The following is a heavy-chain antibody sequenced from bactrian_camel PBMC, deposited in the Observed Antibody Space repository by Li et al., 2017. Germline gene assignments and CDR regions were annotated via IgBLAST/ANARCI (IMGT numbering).Heavy chain of an antibody. CDR3: ATVSVSYGPFLY. J-gene: IGHJ4*01. D-gene: IGHD1*01. V-gene: IGHV3S63*01. Sequence: QVQLVESGGGSVQAGENLTLSCTASGFTFDDSTWAWYRRTPGNECELVSAPNDGGTYVADSVKGRFTISQDNAKNTVYLQMNSLKSEDTALYYCATVSVSYGPFLYWGQGTQVTVS. CDR2: PNDGGT. CDR1: GFTFDDST.